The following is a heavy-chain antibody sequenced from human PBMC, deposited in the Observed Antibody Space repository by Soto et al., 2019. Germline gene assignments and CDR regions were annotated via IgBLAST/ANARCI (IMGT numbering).Heavy chain of an antibody. CDR1: GFTFNIYA. CDR2: TGATGRTT. CDR3: ATVHNTSRSFDY. Sequence: PGGSLRLSCAASGFTFNIYAMTWVRQAPGKGLEWVSTTGATGRTTYYSDSVKGRFTVYRDNSKNTLDMQMSNLRAEDTAVYYCATVHNTSRSFDYWGQGTLVTVSS. D-gene: IGHD1-20*01. J-gene: IGHJ4*02. V-gene: IGHV3-23*01.